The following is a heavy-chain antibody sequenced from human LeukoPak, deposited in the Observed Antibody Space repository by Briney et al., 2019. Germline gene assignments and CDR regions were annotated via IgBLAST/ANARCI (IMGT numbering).Heavy chain of an antibody. Sequence: GGSLRLSCAASGFTFSSYSMNWVRQAPGKGLEWVSSISSSSSYIYYADSVKGRFTISRDNAKNSLYLQMNSLRAEDTAVYYCARDQLSDIVVVPAPGGMDVWGKGTTVTVSS. CDR2: ISSSSSYI. V-gene: IGHV3-21*01. J-gene: IGHJ6*04. CDR3: ARDQLSDIVVVPAPGGMDV. CDR1: GFTFSSYS. D-gene: IGHD2-2*01.